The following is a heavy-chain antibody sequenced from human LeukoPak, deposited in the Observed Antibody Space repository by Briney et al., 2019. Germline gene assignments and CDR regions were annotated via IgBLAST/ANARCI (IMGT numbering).Heavy chain of an antibody. CDR1: GFTFTSHD. J-gene: IGHJ6*02. Sequence: ASVKVSCKASGFTFTSHDFNWVRQATGQGLEWMGWMNPNSGNTGYAQKFQGRVTMTRDTSLSTAYMELSSLRSEDTAVYYCARDSGYCSSTSCYQDSYGMDVWGQGTTVTVSS. CDR3: ARDSGYCSSTSCYQDSYGMDV. V-gene: IGHV1-8*01. CDR2: MNPNSGNT. D-gene: IGHD2-2*03.